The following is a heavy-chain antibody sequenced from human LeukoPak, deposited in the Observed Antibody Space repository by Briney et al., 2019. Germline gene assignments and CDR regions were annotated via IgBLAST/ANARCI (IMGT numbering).Heavy chain of an antibody. CDR2: IKQDGTEK. D-gene: IGHD3-16*01. CDR1: GFTFTTHW. V-gene: IGHV3-7*01. J-gene: IGHJ6*03. CDR3: ARAGGYYYYYYMDV. Sequence: GESLRLSCAASGFTFTTHWMTWVRQAPGKGLEWVANIKQDGTEKYYVDSVKGRFTISRDNAKNSLYLQMNSLRAEDTAVYYCARAGGYYYYYYMDVWGKGTTVTISS.